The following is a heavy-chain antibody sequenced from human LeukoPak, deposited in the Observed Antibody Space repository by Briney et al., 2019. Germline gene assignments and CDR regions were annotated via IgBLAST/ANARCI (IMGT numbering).Heavy chain of an antibody. CDR1: GFTFRTYW. D-gene: IGHD2-15*01. V-gene: IGHV3-7*04. CDR3: ATDLYY. CDR2: INQDGSEK. J-gene: IGHJ4*02. Sequence: GGSLRLSCAASGFTFRTYWMSWVRQVLGKGLEWVANINQDGSEKNCVDSVKGRFTISRDNIKNSLYLQMNSLRAEDTAVYYCATDLYYWGQGTLVTVSS.